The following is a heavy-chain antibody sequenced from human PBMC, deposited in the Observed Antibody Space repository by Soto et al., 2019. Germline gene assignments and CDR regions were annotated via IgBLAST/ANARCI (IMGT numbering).Heavy chain of an antibody. Sequence: GGSLRLSCAASGFTFRSYSMNWVRQAPGKGLEWVSYISGSSSSKYYADSVKGRFTISRDNAKNSLYLQMNSLRDEDTAVYYCARDENYYDSSGCDYWGQGTQVTVSS. V-gene: IGHV3-48*02. CDR1: GFTFRSYS. CDR2: ISGSSSSK. CDR3: ARDENYYDSSGCDY. J-gene: IGHJ4*02. D-gene: IGHD3-22*01.